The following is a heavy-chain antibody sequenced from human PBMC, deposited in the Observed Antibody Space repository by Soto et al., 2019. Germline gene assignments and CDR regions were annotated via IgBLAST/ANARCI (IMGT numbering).Heavy chain of an antibody. D-gene: IGHD5-18*01. CDR2: MYYSGST. CDR1: GGSISSHY. CDR3: ARDGTIQAFDI. J-gene: IGHJ3*02. V-gene: IGHV4-59*11. Sequence: PSETLSLTCTVSGGSISSHYWSWIRQPPGKGLEWIGYMYYSGSTNYNPSLKSRVTISVDTSNNQFSLKLSSVTAADTAVYYCARDGTIQAFDIWGQGTMVTVPS.